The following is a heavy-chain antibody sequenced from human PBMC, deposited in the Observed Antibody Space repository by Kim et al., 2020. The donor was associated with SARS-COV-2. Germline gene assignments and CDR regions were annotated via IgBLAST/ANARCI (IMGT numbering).Heavy chain of an antibody. D-gene: IGHD1-26*01. Sequence: TGYGQKFQGRVSMTRDTSINTVYLELRSLRSDDTAVYYCARVSVGGFDPWGQGTLVTVSS. J-gene: IGHJ5*02. CDR2: T. CDR3: ARVSVGGFDP. V-gene: IGHV1-8*01.